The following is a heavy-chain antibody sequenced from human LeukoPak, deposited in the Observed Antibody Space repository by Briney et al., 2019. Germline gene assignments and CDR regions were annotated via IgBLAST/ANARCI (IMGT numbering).Heavy chain of an antibody. CDR2: ISGSGGST. J-gene: IGHJ5*02. CDR1: GFTFSSYA. V-gene: IGHV3-23*01. CDR3: AKDPIRSLAAQHT. Sequence: GGSLTLSCAASGFTFSSYAMSWVRQAPGKGLEWVSAISGSGGSTYYADSVKGRFTISRDNSKNTLYLQMNSLRAEDTAVYYCAKDPIRSLAAQHTWGQGTLVTVSS. D-gene: IGHD3-16*01.